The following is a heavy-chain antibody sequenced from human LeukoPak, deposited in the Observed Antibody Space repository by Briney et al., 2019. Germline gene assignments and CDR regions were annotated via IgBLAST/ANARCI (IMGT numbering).Heavy chain of an antibody. CDR2: ISAYNGNT. CDR3: ARGKGIQLWSHHFDY. J-gene: IGHJ4*02. Sequence: ASVKVSCKASGYTFTSYGISWVRQAPGQGLEWMGWISAYNGNTNYAQKLQGRVTMTTDTSTSTAYMELRSLRSDDTAVYYCARGKGIQLWSHHFDYWGQGTLATVSS. V-gene: IGHV1-18*01. D-gene: IGHD5-18*01. CDR1: GYTFTSYG.